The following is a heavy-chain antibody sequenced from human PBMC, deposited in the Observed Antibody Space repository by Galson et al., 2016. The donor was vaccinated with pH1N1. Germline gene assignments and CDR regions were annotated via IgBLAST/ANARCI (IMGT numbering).Heavy chain of an antibody. D-gene: IGHD2-15*01. CDR2: ISNNNVDR. Sequence: SLRLSCAVSGFSIRDYGMAWVRQSPGKGLEWVATISNNNVDRNYADSVKGRFTISRDDSENTFFLEMNSLTAGDTALYYCARDCCGTTPIDYWGQGTLVTVSS. J-gene: IGHJ4*02. V-gene: IGHV3-23*01. CDR3: ARDCCGTTPIDY. CDR1: GFSIRDYG.